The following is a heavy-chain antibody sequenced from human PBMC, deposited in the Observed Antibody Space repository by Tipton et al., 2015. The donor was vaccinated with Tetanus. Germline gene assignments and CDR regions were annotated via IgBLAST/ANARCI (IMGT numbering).Heavy chain of an antibody. CDR3: ARSYDFYDSTGYTDDGMDV. Sequence: QVQLVQFGAEVKKPGASVKVSCKASGYTFTNYYMHWVRQAPGQGLEWMGVINPSAGTTRYEQKFQGRVIMTRDTSTTTVYMELNSLRSEDTAVFYCARSYDFYDSTGYTDDGMDVWGQGTSVTASS. CDR1: GYTFTNYY. D-gene: IGHD3-22*01. V-gene: IGHV1-46*01. J-gene: IGHJ6*02. CDR2: INPSAGTT.